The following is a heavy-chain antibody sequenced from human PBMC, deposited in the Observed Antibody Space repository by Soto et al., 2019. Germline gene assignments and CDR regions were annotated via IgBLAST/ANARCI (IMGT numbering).Heavy chain of an antibody. D-gene: IGHD2-2*02. V-gene: IGHV3-30-3*01. CDR3: ARKGVAPSAIGHYYYGMDV. CDR1: GFTFSNFD. CDR2: ISYDGSKK. Sequence: GGSLRLSCSVSGFTFSNFDMHWVRQAPGKGLEWVAVISYDGSKKYYPGSVKGRFTVARDNSNNTLFLEMNSLRVEDTAVYYCARKGVAPSAIGHYYYGMDVWGQGTMVTVSS. J-gene: IGHJ6*02.